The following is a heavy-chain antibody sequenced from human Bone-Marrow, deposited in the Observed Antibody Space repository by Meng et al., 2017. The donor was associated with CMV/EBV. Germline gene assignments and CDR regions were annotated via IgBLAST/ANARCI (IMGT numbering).Heavy chain of an antibody. D-gene: IGHD2-2*01. CDR2: VDPEGGET. J-gene: IGHJ6*02. CDR1: GNIFNDYF. V-gene: IGHV1-69-2*01. Sequence: ASVKVSCKISGNIFNDYFMHWVQQAPGKGLEWMGLVDPEGGETTYAEKFQGRLTITADTSTETAYMELSSVTSEDTAVYYCAHEARHNAHALDVWGQRTPVTVSS. CDR3: AHEARHNAHALDV.